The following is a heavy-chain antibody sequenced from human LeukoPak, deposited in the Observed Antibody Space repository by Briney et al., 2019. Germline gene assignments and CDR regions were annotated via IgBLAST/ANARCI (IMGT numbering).Heavy chain of an antibody. J-gene: IGHJ4*02. V-gene: IGHV3-21*01. CDR3: ARAGGGCHDYIWGDYRYSFDY. Sequence: GGSLRLSCEVSGFTFSSYTMNWVRQAPGKGLEWVASISTYGTYIYYGDSLRGRFSISRDNAKNSLYLQMKSLRAEDTAVYFCARAGGGCHDYIWGDYRYSFDYWGQGTPVTVSS. CDR1: GFTFSSYT. D-gene: IGHD3-16*02. CDR2: ISTYGTYI.